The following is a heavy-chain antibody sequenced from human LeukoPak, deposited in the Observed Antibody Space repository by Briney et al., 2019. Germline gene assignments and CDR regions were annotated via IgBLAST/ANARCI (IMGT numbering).Heavy chain of an antibody. CDR1: GDSISGYY. CDR2: IYYTGST. Sequence: SETLSLTCTVSGDSISGYYWTRIRQPPGKGLEWIGYIYYTGSTNYNPSLKSRVTISVDTSKNQFSLRLSSVTAADTAVYYCAREHCSTSNCYADYWGQGTLVTVSS. J-gene: IGHJ4*02. CDR3: AREHCSTSNCYADY. D-gene: IGHD2-2*01. V-gene: IGHV4-59*01.